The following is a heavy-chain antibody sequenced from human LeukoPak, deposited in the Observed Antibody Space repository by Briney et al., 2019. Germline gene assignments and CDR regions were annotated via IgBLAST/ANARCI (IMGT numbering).Heavy chain of an antibody. CDR1: GLTVSGNC. CDR3: AKVSGRILIWPQPFGDGMDV. J-gene: IGHJ6*02. Sequence: GGSLRLSCVASGLTVSGNCISWVRQAPGKGLEWVSVIYSDGSTYYSDSVKGRFTISRDNSKNTLYLQMNSLRVEDTAVYYCAKVSGRILIWPQPFGDGMDVWGQGTTVTVSS. V-gene: IGHV3-53*01. D-gene: IGHD3-10*01. CDR2: IYSDGST.